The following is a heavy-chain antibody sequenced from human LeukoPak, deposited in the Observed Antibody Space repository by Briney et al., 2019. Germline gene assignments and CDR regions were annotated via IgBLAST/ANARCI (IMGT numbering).Heavy chain of an antibody. J-gene: IGHJ6*03. V-gene: IGHV6-1*01. CDR3: ARMEDSSTDYYYYYMDV. CDR2: TCYRSKWYN. CDR1: GDSVSSNSAA. Sequence: SQTLSLTCAISGDSVSSNSAAWNWIRQSPSRGLEWLGRTCYRSKWYNDYAVSVKSRITINPDTSKNQFSLQLNSVTPEDTAVYYCARMEDSSTDYYYYYMDVWGKGTTVTVSS. D-gene: IGHD6-6*01.